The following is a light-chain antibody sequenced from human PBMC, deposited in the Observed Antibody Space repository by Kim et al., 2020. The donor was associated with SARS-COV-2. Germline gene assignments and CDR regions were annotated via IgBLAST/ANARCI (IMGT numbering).Light chain of an antibody. CDR1: SLRTYY. Sequence: SSELTQDPAVSVALGQTVRITCQGDSLRTYYAAWYQQKPGQAPVIVISGKNNRPSGIPDRFSGSISGNTASLTITGAQADDEADYYCNSRDSSGRHHEFGGGTQLTVL. V-gene: IGLV3-19*01. CDR2: GKN. CDR3: NSRDSSGRHHE. J-gene: IGLJ2*01.